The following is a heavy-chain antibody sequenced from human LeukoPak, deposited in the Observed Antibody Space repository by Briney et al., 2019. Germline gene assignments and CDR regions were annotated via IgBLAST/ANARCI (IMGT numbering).Heavy chain of an antibody. Sequence: GGSLRLSCAASGFTFSSYGMHWVRQAPGKGLEWVAFIRYDGSNKYYADSVKGRFTISRDNSKNTLYLQMNSLRAEDTAVYYCAKGFSFGDYAIGNWGQGTLVTVSS. V-gene: IGHV3-30*02. CDR3: AKGFSFGDYAIGN. D-gene: IGHD4-17*01. CDR1: GFTFSSYG. CDR2: IRYDGSNK. J-gene: IGHJ4*02.